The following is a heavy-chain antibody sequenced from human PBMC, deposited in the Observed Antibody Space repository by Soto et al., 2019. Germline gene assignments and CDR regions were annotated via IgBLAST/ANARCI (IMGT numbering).Heavy chain of an antibody. CDR3: ARAKYSGYEFDY. Sequence: SETLSLTCTVSGGSISSYYWSWIRQPPGKGLEWIGYIYYSGSTNYNPSLKSRVTISVDTSKNQFSLKLSSVTAADTAVYYCARAKYSGYEFDYWGQGTLVTVSS. J-gene: IGHJ4*02. CDR1: GGSISSYY. V-gene: IGHV4-59*01. D-gene: IGHD5-12*01. CDR2: IYYSGST.